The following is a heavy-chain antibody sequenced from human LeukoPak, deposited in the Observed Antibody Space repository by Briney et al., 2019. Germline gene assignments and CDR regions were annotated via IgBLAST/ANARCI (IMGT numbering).Heavy chain of an antibody. CDR2: IRYGGTT. CDR1: GGSISSTYDH. V-gene: IGHV4-39*01. CDR3: ARRLHYFDY. J-gene: IGHJ4*02. Sequence: SETLSLTCTVSGGSISSTYDHWDWIRQPPGKGLEWMGSIRYGGTTYYNPSLKGRVTIFVDTSNNQFSLRLSSVTAADTAVYYCARRLHYFDYWGQGPLVTVSS. D-gene: IGHD2-21*02.